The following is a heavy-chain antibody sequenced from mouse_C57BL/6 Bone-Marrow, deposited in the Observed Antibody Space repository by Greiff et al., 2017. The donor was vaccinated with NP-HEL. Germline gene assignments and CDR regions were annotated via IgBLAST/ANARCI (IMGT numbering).Heavy chain of an antibody. CDR2: IDPENGDT. J-gene: IGHJ4*01. D-gene: IGHD1-1*01. Sequence: VQLQQSGAELVRPGASVQLSCTVSGFNIKDDYMHWVKQRPEHGLEWIGLIDPENGDTEYVSQVQGKATITADTSSNTAYRQLSSLTAEDTAVYYCTTGGSSPYAMDYWGQGTSVTVSS. CDR3: TTGGSSPYAMDY. V-gene: IGHV14-4*01. CDR1: GFNIKDDY.